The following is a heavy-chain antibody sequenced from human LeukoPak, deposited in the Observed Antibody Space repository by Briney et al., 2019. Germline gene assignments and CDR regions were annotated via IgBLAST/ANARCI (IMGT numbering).Heavy chain of an antibody. D-gene: IGHD5-18*01. CDR3: AERDLAMVGSRSFCDY. CDR2: ISGSGGST. J-gene: IGHJ4*02. Sequence: SGGSLRLSCAASGFTFSSYAMSWVRQAPGKGLEWVSVISGSGGSTYYADSVKGRFTISRDNSKNTLYLQMNSLRAEDTAVYYCAERDLAMVGSRSFCDYWGQGTLVTVSS. V-gene: IGHV3-23*01. CDR1: GFTFSSYA.